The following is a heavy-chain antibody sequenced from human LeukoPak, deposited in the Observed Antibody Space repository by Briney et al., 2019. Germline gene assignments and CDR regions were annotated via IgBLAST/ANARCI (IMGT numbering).Heavy chain of an antibody. V-gene: IGHV3-23*01. CDR1: GFTFSSYA. D-gene: IGHD2-2*01. CDR3: AKALRFTSRHAFDY. Sequence: GGSLRLSCAASGFTFSSYAMRWVRQAPGKGLEWVSTISGSGASTYYADSVKGRFTISRDNSQNTVYLQMNSLRAEDTAVYYCAKALRFTSRHAFDYWGQGTLVTVSS. CDR2: ISGSGAST. J-gene: IGHJ4*02.